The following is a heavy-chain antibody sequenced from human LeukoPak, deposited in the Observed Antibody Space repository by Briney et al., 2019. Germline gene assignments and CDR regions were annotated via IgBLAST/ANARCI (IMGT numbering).Heavy chain of an antibody. CDR3: ARLWYSGSYYYFDY. J-gene: IGHJ4*02. CDR2: IYYSGST. CDR1: GGSISSSSYH. V-gene: IGHV4-39*01. D-gene: IGHD1-26*01. Sequence: SETLSLTCTVSGGSISSSSYHWGWIRQPPGKGLEWIGSIYYSGSTYYNPSLKSRVTISVDTSKNQFSLKLSSVTAADTAVYYCARLWYSGSYYYFDYWGQGTLVTVSS.